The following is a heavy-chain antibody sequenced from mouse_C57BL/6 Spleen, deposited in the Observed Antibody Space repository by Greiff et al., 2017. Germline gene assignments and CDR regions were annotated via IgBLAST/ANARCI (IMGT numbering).Heavy chain of an antibody. CDR2: IYPGDGDT. V-gene: IGHV1-82*01. D-gene: IGHD2-2*01. CDR3: ARGESTMVTIDY. J-gene: IGHJ2*01. Sequence: VQLQQSGPELVKPGASVKISCKASGYAFSSSWMNWVKQRPGKGLEWIGRIYPGDGDTNYNGKFKGKATLTADKSSSTAYMQLSSLTSEDSAVYFCARGESTMVTIDYWRQGNTLTVS. CDR1: GYAFSSSW.